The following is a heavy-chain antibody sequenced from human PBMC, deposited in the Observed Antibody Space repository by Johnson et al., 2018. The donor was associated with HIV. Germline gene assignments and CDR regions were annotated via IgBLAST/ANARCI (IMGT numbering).Heavy chain of an antibody. CDR1: GVTFRNYW. CDR2: INSDGSSI. J-gene: IGHJ3*01. Sequence: VQLVESGGGLVQPGGSLRLSCAASGVTFRNYWMHWVRQAPGKGLVWVSRINSDGSSINYADSVKGRFTISRDNAKNTLYLQRNSLRTEDTAVYYCGRGSTMRVSAFDLWGQGKMVTVSS. D-gene: IGHD3-22*01. CDR3: GRGSTMRVSAFDL. V-gene: IGHV3-74*01.